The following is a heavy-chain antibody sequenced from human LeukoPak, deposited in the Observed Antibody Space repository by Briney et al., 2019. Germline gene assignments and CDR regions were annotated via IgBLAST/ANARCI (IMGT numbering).Heavy chain of an antibody. CDR3: ARGGDGYNYAHY. CDR2: INHSGST. Sequence: SETLSLTCAVYGGSFSGYYWSWIRQPPGKGLEWIGEINHSGSTNYNPSLKSRVTISVDTSKNQFSLKLSSVTAADTAVYYCARGGDGYNYAHYWGQGTLVTVSS. D-gene: IGHD5-24*01. CDR1: GGSFSGYY. V-gene: IGHV4-34*01. J-gene: IGHJ4*02.